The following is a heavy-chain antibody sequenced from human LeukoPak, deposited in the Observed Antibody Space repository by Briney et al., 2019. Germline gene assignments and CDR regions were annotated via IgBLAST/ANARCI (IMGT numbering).Heavy chain of an antibody. CDR3: ARDGGAVAGRFDY. V-gene: IGHV1-69*01. CDR2: IIPIFGTA. J-gene: IGHJ4*02. D-gene: IGHD6-19*01. Sequence: GFSVKVSCKASGGTFSSYAISWVRQAPGQGLEWMGGIIPIFGTANYAQKFQGRVTITADESTSTAYMELSSLRSEDTAVYYCARDGGAVAGRFDYWGQGTLVTVSS. CDR1: GGTFSSYA.